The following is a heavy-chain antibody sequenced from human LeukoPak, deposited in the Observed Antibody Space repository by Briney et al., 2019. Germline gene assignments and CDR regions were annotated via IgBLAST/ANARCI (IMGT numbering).Heavy chain of an antibody. CDR1: GFIFSTYA. Sequence: PGGSLRLSCATSGFIFSTYAMSWVRQAPGKGLEWVASITGTYGSTYYADSVRGRFTISRDNSKNTLYLQMNSLRAEDTAVYYCAKGYYDSSLHYFDFWGQGILVTVSS. V-gene: IGHV3-23*01. CDR2: ITGTYGST. J-gene: IGHJ4*02. D-gene: IGHD3-22*01. CDR3: AKGYYDSSLHYFDF.